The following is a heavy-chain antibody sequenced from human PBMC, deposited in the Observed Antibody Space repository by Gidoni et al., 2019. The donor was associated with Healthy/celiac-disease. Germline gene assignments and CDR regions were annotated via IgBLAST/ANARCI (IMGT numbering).Heavy chain of an antibody. CDR1: GFTCSSNY. CDR3: ARGATVTYFDY. V-gene: IGHV3-53*01. D-gene: IGHD4-17*01. Sequence: EVPLVESGGGLIQPGGSLRLSCAASGFTCSSNYMSWFRQAPGKGREWVSVIYSGGSTYYADYVKGRFTISRDNSKNTLYLQMNSLRAEDTAVYYCARGATVTYFDYWGQGTLVTVSS. J-gene: IGHJ4*02. CDR2: IYSGGST.